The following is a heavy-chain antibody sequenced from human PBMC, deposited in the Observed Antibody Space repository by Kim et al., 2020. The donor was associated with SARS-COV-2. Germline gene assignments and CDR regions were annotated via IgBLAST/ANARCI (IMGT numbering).Heavy chain of an antibody. J-gene: IGHJ4*02. CDR3: AREASSSIAARPFDY. Sequence: QKFQGRVTITADESTSTAYMELSSLRSEDTAVYYCAREASSSIAARPFDYWGQGTLVTVSS. D-gene: IGHD6-6*01. V-gene: IGHV1-69*01.